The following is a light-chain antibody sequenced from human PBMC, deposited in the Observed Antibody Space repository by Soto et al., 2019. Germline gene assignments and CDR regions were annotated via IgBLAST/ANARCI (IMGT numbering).Light chain of an antibody. CDR3: VTWDTSLTTTVL. J-gene: IGLJ2*01. CDR2: DNN. Sequence: QSVLTQLASVYAAPLDKGIISCSGSSSNIETNFVSWYQQLPGTAPKLLIFDNNKRPSGIPDRFSGSKSGTSATLGITGLQTGDEADYYCVTWDTSLTTTVLFGGGTKVTVL. CDR1: SSNIETNF. V-gene: IGLV1-51*01.